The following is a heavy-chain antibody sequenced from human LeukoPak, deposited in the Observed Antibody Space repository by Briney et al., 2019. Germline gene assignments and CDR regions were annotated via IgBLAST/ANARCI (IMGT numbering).Heavy chain of an antibody. Sequence: PGGSLRLSCAASGFIFSGYGMNWVRQAPGKGLEWVAVIWYDGSNKYYTESVKGRFTVSRDNSKNTLYLQMNSLRAEDTAVYYCAKDRGITMVRGVIIWGQGTLVTVSS. V-gene: IGHV3-33*06. CDR1: GFIFSGYG. J-gene: IGHJ4*02. CDR2: IWYDGSNK. D-gene: IGHD3-10*01. CDR3: AKDRGITMVRGVII.